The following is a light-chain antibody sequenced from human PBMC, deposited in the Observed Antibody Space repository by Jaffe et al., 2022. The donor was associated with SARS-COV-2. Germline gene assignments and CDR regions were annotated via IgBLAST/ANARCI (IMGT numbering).Light chain of an antibody. Sequence: EIVLTQSPATLSLSPGERATLSCWASQSVSGSLAWYQQKPGQAPRLLIYGASNRVTGTPARFSGSGSGTGFTLTISSLEPEDFAVYYCQQRSDWPPSITFGQGTRLEIK. CDR1: QSVSGS. V-gene: IGKV3-11*01. CDR2: GAS. CDR3: QQRSDWPPSIT. J-gene: IGKJ5*01.